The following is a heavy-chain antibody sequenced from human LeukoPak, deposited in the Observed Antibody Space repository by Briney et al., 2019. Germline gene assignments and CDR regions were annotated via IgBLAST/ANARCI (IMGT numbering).Heavy chain of an antibody. CDR3: AGSYDYSNYEDAFDI. D-gene: IGHD4-11*01. J-gene: IGHJ3*02. Sequence: GGSLRLSCAASGFTFSSYWMHWVRQAPRKGQVWVSRINSDGSSTSYADSVKGRFTISRDNAKNTLYLQMNSLRAEDTAVYYCAGSYDYSNYEDAFDIWGQGTMVTVSS. CDR2: INSDGSST. V-gene: IGHV3-74*01. CDR1: GFTFSSYW.